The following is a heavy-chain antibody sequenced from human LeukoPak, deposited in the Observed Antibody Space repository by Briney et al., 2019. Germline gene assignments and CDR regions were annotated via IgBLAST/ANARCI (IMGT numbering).Heavy chain of an antibody. D-gene: IGHD2-2*03. Sequence: PSETLSLTCIVSGVSISSSSYYWGWIRQPPGKGLEWIGSFYYSGTTYYNPSLRSRATISVDTSQNQFSLRLSSVTAADTAVYYCARALDRRSGLDYWGQGTLVTVSS. CDR2: FYYSGTT. CDR1: GVSISSSSYY. V-gene: IGHV4-39*07. CDR3: ARALDRRSGLDY. J-gene: IGHJ4*02.